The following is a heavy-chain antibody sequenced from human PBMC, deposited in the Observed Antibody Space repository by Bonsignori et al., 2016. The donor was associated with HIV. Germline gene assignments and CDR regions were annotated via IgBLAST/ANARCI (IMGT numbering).Heavy chain of an antibody. Sequence: WIRQPPGKGLEWVSTIAGSGANTYYADSLKGRFTISRDNSKNTMYLQMNSLRDEDTAVYYCAKDGDYYYYYMDVWGKGTTVTVSS. CDR3: AKDGDYYYYYMDV. J-gene: IGHJ6*03. D-gene: IGHD3-16*01. CDR2: IAGSGANT. V-gene: IGHV3-23*01.